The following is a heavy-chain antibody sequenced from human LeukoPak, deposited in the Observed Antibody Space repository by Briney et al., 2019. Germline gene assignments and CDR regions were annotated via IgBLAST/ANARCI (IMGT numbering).Heavy chain of an antibody. D-gene: IGHD5-18*01. CDR3: AKGVDSPMSTMRYYYFDW. Sequence: GGSLRLSCAASGFTFTTYAMSWVRQAPGKGLEWVSGISGGGGSTYYADSVKGRFSISRDDSKNTLHLQMNSLRAEDTAVYYCAKGVDSPMSTMRYYYFDWWGQGIRVTVSS. CDR1: GFTFTTYA. J-gene: IGHJ4*02. CDR2: ISGGGGST. V-gene: IGHV3-23*01.